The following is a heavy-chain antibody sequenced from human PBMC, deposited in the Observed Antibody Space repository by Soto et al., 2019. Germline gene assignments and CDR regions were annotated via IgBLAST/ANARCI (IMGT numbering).Heavy chain of an antibody. Sequence: GGSLRLSCSASGFTFSNYAMHWVRQAPGKGLEYVSAISSNGGSTYYADSVKGRFTISRDNSKNTLYLQMSSVRAEDTALYYCVKDPLSSSSGDYYYYGMEVWGQGTTVTVSS. CDR2: ISSNGGST. D-gene: IGHD6-6*01. CDR3: VKDPLSSSSGDYYYYGMEV. V-gene: IGHV3-64D*08. CDR1: GFTFSNYA. J-gene: IGHJ6*02.